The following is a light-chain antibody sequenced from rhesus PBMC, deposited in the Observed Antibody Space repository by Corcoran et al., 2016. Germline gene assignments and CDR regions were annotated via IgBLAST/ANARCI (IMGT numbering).Light chain of an antibody. V-gene: IGKV1-22*01. CDR3: QQYSSSPWT. J-gene: IGKJ1*01. Sequence: DIQMTQSPSSLSASVGDTVTITCRASQSISSWLAWYQQKPGKAPKLLINKASSLQSGVPSRFSGSGSGTDFTITISSLQSEDFATYYCQQYSSSPWTVGQGTKVEIK. CDR2: KAS. CDR1: QSISSW.